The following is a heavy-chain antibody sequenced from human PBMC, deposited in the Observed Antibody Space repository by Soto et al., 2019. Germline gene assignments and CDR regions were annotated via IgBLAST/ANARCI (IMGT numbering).Heavy chain of an antibody. D-gene: IGHD3-16*01. CDR3: ARWGTTGGLDV. J-gene: IGHJ1*01. CDR2: TSYDGSDK. Sequence: QVQLVESGGGVVQPGTSLRVSCVGSGFTFRSYVIHWVRQAPGKGLEWVALTSYDGSDKYYDNSVRGRFTISRDNSRNTVDLQMDSLRLEDTAFYYCARWGTTGGLDVWGQGTLVSVSS. CDR1: GFTFRSYV. V-gene: IGHV3-30*19.